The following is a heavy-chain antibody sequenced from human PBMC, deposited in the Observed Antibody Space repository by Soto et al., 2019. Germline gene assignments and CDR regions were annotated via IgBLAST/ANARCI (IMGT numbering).Heavy chain of an antibody. V-gene: IGHV4-34*01. CDR3: ASCIDDFWSGHSIDY. Sequence: SETLSLTCAVYGGSFSGYCWSWIRQPPGKGLEWIGEINHSGSTNYNPSLKSRVTISVDTSKNQFSLKLSSVTAADTAVYYCASCIDDFWSGHSIDYWGQGTLVTVSS. D-gene: IGHD3-3*01. CDR1: GGSFSGYC. CDR2: INHSGST. J-gene: IGHJ4*02.